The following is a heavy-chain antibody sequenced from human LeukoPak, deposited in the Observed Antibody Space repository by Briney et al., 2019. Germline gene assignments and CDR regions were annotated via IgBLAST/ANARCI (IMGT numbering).Heavy chain of an antibody. CDR2: IIPIFGTA. D-gene: IGHD3-22*01. CDR1: GGTFSSYA. J-gene: IGHJ4*02. CDR3: ASPYDSSGYPTLLDY. Sequence: ASVKVSCKASGGTFSSYAISCVRQAPGQGLEWMGGIIPIFGTANYAQKFQGRVTITADKSTSTAYMELSSLRSEDTAVYYCASPYDSSGYPTLLDYWGQGTLVTVSS. V-gene: IGHV1-69*06.